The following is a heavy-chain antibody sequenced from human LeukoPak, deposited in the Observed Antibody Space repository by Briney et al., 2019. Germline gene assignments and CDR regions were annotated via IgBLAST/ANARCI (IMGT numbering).Heavy chain of an antibody. CDR3: ARGNYYDSSAYRHWDAFDI. D-gene: IGHD3-22*01. CDR1: GFTFSTYS. Sequence: GGSLRLSCAASGFTFSTYSMNWVRQAPGKGLEGISYICSSSSTIYYADSVKGRFTISRDNAKNSLFIQMNSLRDEDTAVYFCARGNYYDSSAYRHWDAFDIWGQGTMVTVSS. V-gene: IGHV3-48*02. J-gene: IGHJ3*02. CDR2: ICSSSSTI.